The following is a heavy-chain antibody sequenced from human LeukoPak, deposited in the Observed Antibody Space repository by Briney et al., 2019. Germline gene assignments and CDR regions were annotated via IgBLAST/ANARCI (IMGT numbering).Heavy chain of an antibody. CDR1: GGSISSYY. J-gene: IGHJ4*02. V-gene: IGHV4-4*07. CDR2: IYTSGST. CDR3: ARGRGYSYSFDY. Sequence: SETLSLTCTVSGGSISSYYWSWIRQPAGKGLGWIGRIYTSGSTNYNPSLKSRVTMSVDTSKNQFSLKLSSVTAADTAVYYCARGRGYSYSFDYWGQGTLVTVSS. D-gene: IGHD5-18*01.